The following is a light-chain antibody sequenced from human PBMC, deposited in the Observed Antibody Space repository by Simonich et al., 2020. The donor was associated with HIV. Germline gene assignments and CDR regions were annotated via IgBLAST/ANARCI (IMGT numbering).Light chain of an antibody. J-gene: IGLJ3*02. CDR3: SSYTSSSTWV. Sequence: QSALTQPPSVSGSPGQSITIPCTGATSDVGAFKFVSWYRQHPSKAPKLLIFDVSKRPSGVSSRLSGSKSGNTASLTISGLQAEDEAYYYCSSYTSSSTWVFGGGTKLTVL. V-gene: IGLV2-14*01. CDR2: DVS. CDR1: TSDVGAFKF.